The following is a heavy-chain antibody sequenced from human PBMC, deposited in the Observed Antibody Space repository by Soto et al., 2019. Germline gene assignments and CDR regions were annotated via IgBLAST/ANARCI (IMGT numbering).Heavy chain of an antibody. CDR1: GYTFTHYA. D-gene: IGHD2-8*01. Sequence: QVQLVQSGAEVKQPGASVKVSCKSSGYTFTHYAMHWVRQAPGQGLEWLGWINTDNGNTAFSQKFQGRVSITMVTSASTAYVELSSLISEDTAVYYCARQGDSRILRDTFDIWGQGTLVTVAS. CDR2: INTDNGNT. V-gene: IGHV1-3*04. CDR3: ARQGDSRILRDTFDI. J-gene: IGHJ3*02.